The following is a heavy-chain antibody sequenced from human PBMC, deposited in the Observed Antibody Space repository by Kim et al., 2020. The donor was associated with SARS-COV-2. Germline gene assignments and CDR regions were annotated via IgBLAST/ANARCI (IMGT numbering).Heavy chain of an antibody. D-gene: IGHD3-10*01. CDR2: IYHSGST. J-gene: IGHJ6*02. CDR3: ARDERSQYGSGNPVRASSACCYIYYGMDV. V-gene: IGHV4-4*02. CDR1: GGSISSSNW. Sequence: SETLSLTCAVSGGSISSSNWWSWVRQPPGKGLEWIGEIYHSGSTNYNPSLKSRVTISVDKSKNPFSLKLSSVTAADTAVYYCARDERSQYGSGNPVRASSACCYIYYGMDVWCQGTPVTVSS.